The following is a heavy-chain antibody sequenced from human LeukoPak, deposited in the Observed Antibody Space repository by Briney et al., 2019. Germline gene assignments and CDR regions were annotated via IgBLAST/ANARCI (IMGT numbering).Heavy chain of an antibody. CDR3: AKFHSSYSSSSLEAFDI. CDR1: GFTFSSYG. J-gene: IGHJ3*02. CDR2: IRYDGSNK. D-gene: IGHD6-6*01. V-gene: IGHV3-30*02. Sequence: PGGSLRLSCAASGFTFSSYGMHWVRQAPGKGLEWVAFIRYDGSNKYYADSVKGRFTISRDNSKNTLYLQMNSLRAEDTAVYYCAKFHSSYSSSSLEAFDIWGQGTMVTVSS.